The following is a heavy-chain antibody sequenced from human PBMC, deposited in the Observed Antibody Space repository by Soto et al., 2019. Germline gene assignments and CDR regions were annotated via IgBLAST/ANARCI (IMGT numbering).Heavy chain of an antibody. J-gene: IGHJ6*03. V-gene: IGHV4-59*01. CDR1: GGSISSYY. CDR2: IYYSGST. Sequence: SETLSLTCTVSGGSISSYYWSWIRQPPGKGLEWIGYIYYSGSTNYNPSLKSRVTISVDTSKNQFSLKLSSVTAADTAVYYCARVVTIFGVDNMDVWGKGTTVTVSS. D-gene: IGHD3-3*01. CDR3: ARVVTIFGVDNMDV.